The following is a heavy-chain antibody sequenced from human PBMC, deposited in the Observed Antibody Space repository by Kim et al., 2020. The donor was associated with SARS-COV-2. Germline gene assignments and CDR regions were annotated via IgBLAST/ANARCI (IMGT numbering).Heavy chain of an antibody. CDR3: VKESSIKYYYDSSGPGAFDI. CDR2: ISSNGGST. Sequence: GGSLRLSCSASGFTFSSYAMHWVRQAPGKGLEYVSAISSNGGSTYYADSVKGRFTISRDNSKNTLYLQMSSLRAEDTAVYYCVKESSIKYYYDSSGPGAFDIWGQGTMVTVSS. V-gene: IGHV3-64D*09. D-gene: IGHD3-22*01. J-gene: IGHJ3*02. CDR1: GFTFSSYA.